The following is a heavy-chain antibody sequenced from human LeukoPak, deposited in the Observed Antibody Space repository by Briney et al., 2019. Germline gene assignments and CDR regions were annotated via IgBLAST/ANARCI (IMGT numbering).Heavy chain of an antibody. V-gene: IGHV5-51*01. CDR1: GYSFINYW. J-gene: IGHJ4*02. D-gene: IGHD3-3*01. CDR2: IHPGNSET. Sequence: GESLKISCKGSGYSFINYWIGWVRQMPGKGLEWMGIIHPGNSETKYSPSFQGHDTISADKSISTAYLQWSSLKASDTAMYYCARRLRPTAFDYWGQGTLVTVSS. CDR3: ARRLRPTAFDY.